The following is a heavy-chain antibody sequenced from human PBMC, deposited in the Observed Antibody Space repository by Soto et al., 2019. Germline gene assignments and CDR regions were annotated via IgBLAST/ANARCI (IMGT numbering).Heavy chain of an antibody. V-gene: IGHV3-23*01. CDR2: ISGSGGST. Sequence: GGALRLSCAASGFTFRSYAMSWVRQAPGKGLEWVSAISGSGGSTYYADSVKGRFTISRDNSKNTLYLQMNSLKAEDTAVYYCAKEYSSSWSHLDYWGQGPLVTVSS. D-gene: IGHD6-13*01. CDR1: GFTFRSYA. J-gene: IGHJ4*02. CDR3: AKEYSSSWSHLDY.